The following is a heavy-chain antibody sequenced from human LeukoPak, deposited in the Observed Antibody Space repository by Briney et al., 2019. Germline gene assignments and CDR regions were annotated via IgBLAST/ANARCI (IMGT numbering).Heavy chain of an antibody. CDR2: IYYSGST. CDR3: ARESRYSSSSGAFDI. J-gene: IGHJ3*02. D-gene: IGHD6-6*01. Sequence: SETLSLTCAVYGGSFSGYYWSWIRQPPGKGLEWIGYIYYSGSTNYNPSLKSRVTISVDTSKNQFSLKLSSVTAADTAVYYCARESRYSSSSGAFDIWGQGTMVTVSS. V-gene: IGHV4-59*01. CDR1: GGSFSGYY.